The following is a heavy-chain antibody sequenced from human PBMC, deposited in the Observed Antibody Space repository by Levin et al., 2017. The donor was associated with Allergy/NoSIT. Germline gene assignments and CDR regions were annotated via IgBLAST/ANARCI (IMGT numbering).Heavy chain of an antibody. D-gene: IGHD3-9*01. J-gene: IGHJ4*02. CDR1: VFTFSIFV. V-gene: IGHV3-23*01. CDR2: IRGRGGSP. Sequence: GGSLRLSCAASVFTFSIFVMSWVRQAPGKGLEWVSAIRGRGGSPSSADSVPGRFTMSRDNSKNTRYRQMTSRRAADTAVYDCAKGIFTGYLAPFDYWGQGTLVTVSA. CDR3: AKGIFTGYLAPFDY.